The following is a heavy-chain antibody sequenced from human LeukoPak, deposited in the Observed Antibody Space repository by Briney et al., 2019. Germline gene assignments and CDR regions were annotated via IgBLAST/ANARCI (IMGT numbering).Heavy chain of an antibody. J-gene: IGHJ3*02. CDR1: GYTFTSYD. CDR3: ARDSGPYDAFDI. V-gene: IGHV1-46*01. CDR2: INPSGGST. Sequence: GASVKVSCKASGYTFTSYDINWVRQAPGQGLEWMGIINPSGGSTSYAQKFQGRVTMTRDMSTSTVYMELSSLRSEDTAVYYCARDSGPYDAFDIWGQGTMVTVSS.